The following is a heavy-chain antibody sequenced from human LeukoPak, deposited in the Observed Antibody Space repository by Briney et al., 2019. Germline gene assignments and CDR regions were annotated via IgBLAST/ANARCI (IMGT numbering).Heavy chain of an antibody. CDR1: GFTFSSYA. V-gene: IGHV3-23*01. CDR2: ISGSGGST. J-gene: IGHJ4*02. CDR3: SGHGSNSY. D-gene: IGHD6-13*01. Sequence: PGGSLRLSCAASGFTFSSYAMSWVRQAPGKGLEWVSAISGSGGSTYYAESVKGRFTISRDNSKNTLYLQMNRLRAEDTALYYASGHGSNSYWGRGTLVTVSS.